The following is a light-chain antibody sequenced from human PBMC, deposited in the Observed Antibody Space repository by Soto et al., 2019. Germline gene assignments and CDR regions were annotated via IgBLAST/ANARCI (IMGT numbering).Light chain of an antibody. CDR1: QTISSNY. CDR2: GTS. CDR3: QQYGSWT. J-gene: IGKJ1*01. V-gene: IGKV3-20*01. Sequence: EIVLTQSPGTLSVSPGERATLSCRASQTISSNYLAWYQQKPGQAPSLLIYGTSSRATGIPDRFSGSGSGTDFTLTISRLEPEESAIYYCQQYGSWTCGQGTKVESK.